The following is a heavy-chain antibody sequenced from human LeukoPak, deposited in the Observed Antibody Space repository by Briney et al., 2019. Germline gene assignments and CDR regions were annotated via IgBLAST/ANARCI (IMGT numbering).Heavy chain of an antibody. Sequence: PSETLSLTCAVYGGSFSGYYWSWIRQPPGKGLELIGEINHSGSTNYNPSLKSRVTISVDTSKNQFSLKLSSVTAADTAVYYCATFTVAGSGGQEGWFDPWGQGTLVTVSS. D-gene: IGHD6-19*01. CDR2: INHSGST. V-gene: IGHV4-34*01. J-gene: IGHJ5*02. CDR1: GGSFSGYY. CDR3: ATFTVAGSGGQEGWFDP.